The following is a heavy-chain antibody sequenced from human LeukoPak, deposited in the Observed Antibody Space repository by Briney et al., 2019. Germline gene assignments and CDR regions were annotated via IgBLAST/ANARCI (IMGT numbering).Heavy chain of an antibody. J-gene: IGHJ4*02. Sequence: ASVRVSCKASGYPFSAHSLNWVRQAPGQGLEWMGNIDTTTGNPRYAQDFTGRFVFSLDTSVSTAYLQITSLKADDTAAYYCVRGTPTPGMDYWGQGTQVTVSS. D-gene: IGHD3-10*01. CDR3: VRGTPTPGMDY. CDR2: IDTTTGNP. CDR1: GYPFSAHS. V-gene: IGHV7-4-1*02.